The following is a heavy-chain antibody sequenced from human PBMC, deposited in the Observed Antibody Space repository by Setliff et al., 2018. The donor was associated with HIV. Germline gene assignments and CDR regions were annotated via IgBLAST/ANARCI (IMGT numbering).Heavy chain of an antibody. D-gene: IGHD2-21*01. CDR2: ISGSGSTT. CDR1: GFTFTSYA. J-gene: IGHJ4*02. V-gene: IGHV3-23*01. Sequence: RGSLRLSCAASGFTFTSYAMNWVRQAPGKGLEWVSSISGSGSTTYYADSVKGRLTISRDNSQNALYLHMNSLRAEDTAVYYCAKLQEGHVYSHYDSWGQGTLVTVSS. CDR3: AKLQEGHVYSHYDS.